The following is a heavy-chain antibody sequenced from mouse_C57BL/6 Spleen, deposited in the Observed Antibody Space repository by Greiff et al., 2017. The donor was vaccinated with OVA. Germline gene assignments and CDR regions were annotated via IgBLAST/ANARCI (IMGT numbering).Heavy chain of an antibody. CDR1: GYSFTSGYD. CDR3: ARDGSYGYFDD. V-gene: IGHV3-1*01. D-gene: IGHD1-1*02. Sequence: EVQLQQSGPGMVKPSPSLSLTCTVTGYSFTSGYDWHLIRHFPGNNLEWMVYISYSGSTNYNPYFKSRISITLDTSKNHFFLKLKSVTTEDTATYDCARDGSYGYFDDWGTGTTVTVSS. J-gene: IGHJ1*03. CDR2: ISYSGST.